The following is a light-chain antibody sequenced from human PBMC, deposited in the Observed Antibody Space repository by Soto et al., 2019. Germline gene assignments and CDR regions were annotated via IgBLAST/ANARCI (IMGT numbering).Light chain of an antibody. J-gene: IGKJ2*01. Sequence: EIVMTQSPATLYVSPGERATLSCRASQSASGNLAWYQQKRGQAPRLLIYGASARATDSPARFSGSGSGTEFTLAISSLQSEDFGVYYCQQYYKLPYTFGQGTRLEIK. V-gene: IGKV3-15*01. CDR2: GAS. CDR1: QSASGN. CDR3: QQYYKLPYT.